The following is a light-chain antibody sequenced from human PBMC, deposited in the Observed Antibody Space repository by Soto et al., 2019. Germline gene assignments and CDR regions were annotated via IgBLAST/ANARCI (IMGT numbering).Light chain of an antibody. V-gene: IGLV2-8*01. J-gene: IGLJ1*01. CDR3: SSYAGRTLYV. Sequence: QSVLTQPPSASGSPGQSVTISCTGTSSDVGGYDYVSWYQQRPGKAPKLLIHEVTKRPSGVPDRFPGSKSGNTASLTVSGLQAEYEADYYCSSYAGRTLYVFGTGTKLTVL. CDR2: EVT. CDR1: SSDVGGYDY.